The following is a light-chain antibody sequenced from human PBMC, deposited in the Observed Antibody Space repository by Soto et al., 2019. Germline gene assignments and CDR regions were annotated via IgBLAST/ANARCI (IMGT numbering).Light chain of an antibody. V-gene: IGKV3-20*01. Sequence: EIVLTQSPGTLSLSPGERATLSCRASQSVSSSYLAWYQQKPGQAPRLLIYGASIRATGIPDRFSSSGSGTDFTLTISRLEPEDFAVYYCQQYGSSPYTFGQGTKLEIK. CDR1: QSVSSSY. CDR2: GAS. CDR3: QQYGSSPYT. J-gene: IGKJ2*01.